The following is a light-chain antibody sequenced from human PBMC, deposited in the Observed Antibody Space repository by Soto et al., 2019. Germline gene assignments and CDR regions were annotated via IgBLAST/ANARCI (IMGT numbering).Light chain of an antibody. CDR2: DAS. V-gene: IGKV3-11*01. CDR1: QSFSSY. Sequence: EIVLTQSPATLSLSPGERATLSCRASQSFSSYLAWYQQKPGQAPRLPIYDASNRATGIPARFSGSGSGTDFTLTISSLEPEDFAVYFCQQRSDWLGTFGQGTKLEIK. CDR3: QQRSDWLGT. J-gene: IGKJ2*01.